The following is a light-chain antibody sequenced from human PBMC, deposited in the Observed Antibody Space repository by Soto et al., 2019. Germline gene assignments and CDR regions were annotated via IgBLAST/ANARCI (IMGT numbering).Light chain of an antibody. V-gene: IGKV3-20*01. J-gene: IGKJ4*01. CDR2: GAS. Sequence: EIVLTQSPGTLSLSPGERATLSCRASQSVSSSYLAWYQQKPGQAPRLLIYGASSRVTGIPDRFSGSGSGTDFTLTISRLEPEDFAVYYCQQYGSSRALTFGGGTKVDIK. CDR1: QSVSSSY. CDR3: QQYGSSRALT.